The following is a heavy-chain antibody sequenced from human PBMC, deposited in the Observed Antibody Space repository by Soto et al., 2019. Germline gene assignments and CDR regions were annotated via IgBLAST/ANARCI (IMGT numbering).Heavy chain of an antibody. V-gene: IGHV5-51*01. CDR2: IFPSDSDT. D-gene: IGHD3-22*01. CDR3: ARKDKSGYFNWFDP. CDR1: GYRFTSNW. Sequence: GESLKISCRTSGYRFTSNWTPWLPQRPGKGLEWMGIIFPSDSDTRYSPSFQGQVTISADRSTSTVFLQRASLKASDTAVYFCARKDKSGYFNWFDPWGQGTLVTVSS. J-gene: IGHJ5*02.